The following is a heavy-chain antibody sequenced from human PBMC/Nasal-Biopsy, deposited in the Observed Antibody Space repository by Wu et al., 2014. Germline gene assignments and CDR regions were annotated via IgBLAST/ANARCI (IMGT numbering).Heavy chain of an antibody. CDR3: ARGPYYYYLGSSPFDY. D-gene: IGHD3-10*01. CDR2: VSYSGSN. J-gene: IGHJ4*02. CDR1: GGSISGYY. Sequence: TLSLTCTVAGGSISGYYWSWIRQPPGKGLEWIGCVSYSGSNNYNPSLKSRGAISVDTSENQFSLKLHSVTAADTAVYYCARGPYYYYLGSSPFDYWGQGTLVTVSS. V-gene: IGHV4-59*01.